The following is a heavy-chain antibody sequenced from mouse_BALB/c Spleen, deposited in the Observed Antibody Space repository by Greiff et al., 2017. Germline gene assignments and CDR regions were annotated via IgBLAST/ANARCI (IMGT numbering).Heavy chain of an antibody. D-gene: IGHD1-1*01. V-gene: IGHV5-9-4*01. Sequence: DVHLVESGGGLVKPGGSLKLSCAASGFTFSSYAMSWVRRSPEKRLEWVAEISSGGSYTYYPDTVTGRFTISRDNAKNTLYLEMSSLRSEDTAMYDCASYYYGSSGYAMDYWGQGTSVTVSS. CDR2: ISSGGSYT. CDR1: GFTFSSYA. CDR3: ASYYYGSSGYAMDY. J-gene: IGHJ4*01.